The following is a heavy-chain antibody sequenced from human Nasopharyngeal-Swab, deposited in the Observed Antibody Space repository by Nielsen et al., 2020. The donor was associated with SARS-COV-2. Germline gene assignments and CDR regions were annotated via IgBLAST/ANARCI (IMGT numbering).Heavy chain of an antibody. CDR2: ISSSGSYI. Sequence: GGSLRLSCAASGFTFSSYSMNWVRQAPGKGLEWVSSISSSGSYIYYADSVKGRFTISRDNAKNSLYLQMNSLRAEDTAVYYCASIGFLEWLSHAFDIWGQGTMVTVSS. D-gene: IGHD3-3*02. CDR3: ASIGFLEWLSHAFDI. J-gene: IGHJ3*02. CDR1: GFTFSSYS. V-gene: IGHV3-21*01.